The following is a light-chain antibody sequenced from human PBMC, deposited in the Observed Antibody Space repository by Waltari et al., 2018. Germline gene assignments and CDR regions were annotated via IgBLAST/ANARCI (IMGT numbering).Light chain of an antibody. V-gene: IGLV2-14*01. J-gene: IGLJ3*02. CDR3: SSYTSRSVWV. CDR1: SSDVGGYNY. Sequence: QSALTQPASVSGSPGQSITISCTGTSSDVGGYNYVSWYQQHPGKAPKLMIYDVTKRPSGVSKRFSGSKSGNTASLTISGHQAEDEADYYCSSYTSRSVWVFGGGTKLTVL. CDR2: DVT.